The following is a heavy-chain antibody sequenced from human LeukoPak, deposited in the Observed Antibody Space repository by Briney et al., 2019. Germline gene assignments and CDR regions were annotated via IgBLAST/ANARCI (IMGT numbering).Heavy chain of an antibody. D-gene: IGHD5-18*01. CDR2: IYRDDDS. Sequence: SGPTLVNPTQTLTLTCSLSGVSLSTSGVGVGWIRQPPGKALEWLALIYRDDDSRYSPSLKSRLTIAKDTSKNQVDLTLTNMDSVDTATYYCAHSQVFSYGSFHDAYDIWGLGMLVTVSS. CDR1: GVSLSTSGVG. CDR3: AHSQVFSYGSFHDAYDI. J-gene: IGHJ3*02. V-gene: IGHV2-5*02.